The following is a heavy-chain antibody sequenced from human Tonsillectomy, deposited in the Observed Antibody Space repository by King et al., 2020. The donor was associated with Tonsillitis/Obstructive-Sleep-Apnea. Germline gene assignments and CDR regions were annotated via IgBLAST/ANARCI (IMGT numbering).Heavy chain of an antibody. CDR1: GASIRSSSHY. J-gene: IGHJ3*02. V-gene: IGHV4-39*01. CDR3: ARQTHTRAFDI. CDR2: IYYSGST. Sequence: LQLQESGPGLLKPSETLSLTCTVSGASIRSSSHYWGCIRQPPGKGLEWIGSIYYSGSTYYNPSLKSRVTISVDTSKNQFSLKLSSVTAADTAVYYCARQTHTRAFDIWGQGTMVTVSS.